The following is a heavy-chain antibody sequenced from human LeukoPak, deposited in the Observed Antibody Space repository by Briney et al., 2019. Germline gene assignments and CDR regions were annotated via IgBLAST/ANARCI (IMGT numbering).Heavy chain of an antibody. J-gene: IGHJ6*02. V-gene: IGHV3-23*01. Sequence: HPGGSLRLSCAASGFTFSSYTMSWVRQAPGKGLEWVSAISGSGGSTYYADSVKCRFTISRDNSKNTLYLQMNSLRAEDTAVHYCAKNDYDFWSGFYHYGMDVWGQGTTVTVSS. CDR1: GFTFSSYT. CDR2: ISGSGGST. CDR3: AKNDYDFWSGFYHYGMDV. D-gene: IGHD3-3*01.